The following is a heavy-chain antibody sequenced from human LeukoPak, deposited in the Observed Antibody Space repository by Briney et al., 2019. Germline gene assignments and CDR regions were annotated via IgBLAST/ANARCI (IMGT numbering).Heavy chain of an antibody. CDR3: ARGRLAASTHAIDC. D-gene: IGHD6-6*01. Sequence: GGSLRLSCAASGFTLSRYAMHWVRQAPGKGLEWVAHISYDGSNKDYADSVKGRFTISRDNSKDTLYLQMNNLRAEDTAVYYCARGRLAASTHAIDCWGQGTLVTVSS. V-gene: IGHV3-30*14. CDR2: ISYDGSNK. CDR1: GFTLSRYA. J-gene: IGHJ4*02.